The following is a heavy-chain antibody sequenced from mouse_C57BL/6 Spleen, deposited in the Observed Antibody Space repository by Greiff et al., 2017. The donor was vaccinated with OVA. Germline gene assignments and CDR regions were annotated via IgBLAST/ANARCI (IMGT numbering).Heavy chain of an antibody. J-gene: IGHJ4*01. D-gene: IGHD1-1*01. CDR1: GFTFSSYA. CDR2: ISSGGDYI. Sequence: EVKVVESGEGLVKPGGSLKLSCAASGFTFSSYAMSWVRQTPEKRLEWVAYISSGGDYIYYADTVKGRFTISRDNARNTLYLQMSSLKSEDTAMYYCTRSNYEGYYAMDYWGQGTSVTVSS. V-gene: IGHV5-9-1*02. CDR3: TRSNYEGYYAMDY.